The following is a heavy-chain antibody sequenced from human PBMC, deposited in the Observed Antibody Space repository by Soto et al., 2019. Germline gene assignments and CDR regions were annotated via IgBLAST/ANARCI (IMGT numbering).Heavy chain of an antibody. Sequence: GESLKISCXGSGYTFTSYWIGWVRQMPGKGLEWMGIIYPGDSDTRYSPSFQGQVTISADKSISTAYLQWSSLKASDTAMYYCASLSRGYNYGLDVWGQGTTVTVS. J-gene: IGHJ6*02. CDR2: IYPGDSDT. CDR3: ASLSRGYNYGLDV. CDR1: GYTFTSYW. V-gene: IGHV5-51*01. D-gene: IGHD3-10*01.